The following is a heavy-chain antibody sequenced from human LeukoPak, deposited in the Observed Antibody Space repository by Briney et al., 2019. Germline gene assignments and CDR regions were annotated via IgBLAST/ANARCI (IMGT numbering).Heavy chain of an antibody. V-gene: IGHV3-7*01. Sequence: GGSLRLSCAASGFTFSSYNMNWVRQAPGKGLEWVANIKHDESEKNYLDSVKGRFTISRDNAQNSLYLQMNGLRVEDTAVYYCTRRLDDWGQGTLVTVSS. J-gene: IGHJ4*02. CDR2: IKHDESEK. CDR3: TRRLDD. D-gene: IGHD3-16*01. CDR1: GFTFSSYN.